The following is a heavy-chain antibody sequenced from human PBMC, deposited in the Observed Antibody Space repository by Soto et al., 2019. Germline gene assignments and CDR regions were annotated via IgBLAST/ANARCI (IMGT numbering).Heavy chain of an antibody. CDR3: ANSLAVITSYEKYGMDV. CDR2: ISGSGGST. D-gene: IGHD3-16*01. V-gene: IGHV3-23*01. J-gene: IGHJ6*02. Sequence: EVQLLESGGGLVQPGGSLRLSCAASGFTFSSYAMSWVRQAPGKGLEWVSAISGSGGSTYYADSVKGRFTISRDNSKNTLYLRVNSLRAEDTAVYYCANSLAVITSYEKYGMDVWGQGTTVTVSS. CDR1: GFTFSSYA.